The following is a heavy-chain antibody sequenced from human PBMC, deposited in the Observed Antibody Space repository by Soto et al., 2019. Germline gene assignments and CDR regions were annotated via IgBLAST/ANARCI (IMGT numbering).Heavy chain of an antibody. CDR2: IKSKTDGGTT. D-gene: IGHD6-19*01. CDR1: GFTFSNAW. CDR3: TTDRAVAGTFDY. J-gene: IGHJ4*02. V-gene: IGHV3-15*01. Sequence: PGGSLRLSCAASGFTFSNAWMSWVRQAPGKGLEWVGRIKSKTDGGTTDYAAPVKGRFTISRDDSKNTLYLQMNSLKTEDTAVYYCTTDRAVAGTFDYWGQGTLLTVSS.